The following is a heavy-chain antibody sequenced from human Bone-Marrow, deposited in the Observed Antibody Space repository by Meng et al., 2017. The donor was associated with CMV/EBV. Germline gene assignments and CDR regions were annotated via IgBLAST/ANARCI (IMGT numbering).Heavy chain of an antibody. CDR3: ARGSLTGTRDYYYGMDG. V-gene: IGHV4-38-2*02. CDR1: GYSISSGYY. J-gene: IGHJ6*02. D-gene: IGHD1-7*01. Sequence: SETLSLTCTVSGYSISSGYYWGWIRQPPGKGLEWIGSIYHSGSTYYNPSLKSRVTISVDTSKNQFSLKLSSVTAADTAVYYCARGSLTGTRDYYYGMDGWGQGTTVTVSS. CDR2: IYHSGST.